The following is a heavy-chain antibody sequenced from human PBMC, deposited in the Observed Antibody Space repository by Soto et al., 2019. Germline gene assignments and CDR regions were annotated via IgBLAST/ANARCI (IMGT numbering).Heavy chain of an antibody. CDR2: INAGNGNT. CDR3: ARSAVSPFGGLIGPFDY. CDR1: GYTFTGYA. Sequence: QVQLVQSGAEEKKPGASVKVSCKASGYTFTGYAMHWERQAPGERLEWMGWINAGNGNTKYSRKFQGRVTITRDTSASTAYMELSSLRSEDTAVYYCARSAVSPFGGLIGPFDYWGQGNLVTVSS. J-gene: IGHJ4*02. D-gene: IGHD3-16*02. V-gene: IGHV1-3*05.